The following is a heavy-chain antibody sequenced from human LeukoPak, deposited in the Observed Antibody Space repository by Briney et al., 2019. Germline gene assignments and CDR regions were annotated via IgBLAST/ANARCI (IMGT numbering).Heavy chain of an antibody. D-gene: IGHD6-19*01. CDR1: GFTFGDYA. V-gene: IGHV3-49*04. CDR3: TRDRSSGIAVAGTGYAFDI. CDR2: IRSKAYGGTT. Sequence: GGPLRLSCTASGFTFGDYAMSWVRQAPGKGLEWVGFIRSKAYGGTTEYAASVKGRFTISRDDSKSIAYLQMNSLKTEDTAVYYCTRDRSSGIAVAGTGYAFDIWGQGTMVTVSS. J-gene: IGHJ3*02.